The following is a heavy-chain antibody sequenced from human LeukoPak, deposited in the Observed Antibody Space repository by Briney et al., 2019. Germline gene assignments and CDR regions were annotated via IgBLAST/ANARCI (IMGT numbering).Heavy chain of an antibody. CDR1: GYSISSTYY. Sequence: SETLSLTCTVSGYSISSTYYWGWIRQPPGKGLEGVGSVFHSGNTYYNPSLKGRVTISLDRSKNHFSLNLRSMQASDTAVYYCARAFCVGECFVLHIFFDSWGQGTLVTVSS. J-gene: IGHJ4*02. V-gene: IGHV4-38-2*02. CDR3: ARAFCVGECFVLHIFFDS. D-gene: IGHD2-21*01. CDR2: VFHSGNT.